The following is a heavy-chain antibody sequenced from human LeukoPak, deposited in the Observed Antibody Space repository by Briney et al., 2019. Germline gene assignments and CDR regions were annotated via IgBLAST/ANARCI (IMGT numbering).Heavy chain of an antibody. V-gene: IGHV4-39*07. Sequence: PSETLSLTCTVSSGSISTSNYYWGWVRQPPGKALEWIGNIFYSGSTYYSPSLKSRVTISLDTSRNQFSLKLNSVTAADTAVYYCASGGSIYGDYYYYYMDVWGKGTTVTVSS. CDR1: SGSISTSNYY. CDR3: ASGGSIYGDYYYYYMDV. CDR2: IFYSGST. D-gene: IGHD4-17*01. J-gene: IGHJ6*03.